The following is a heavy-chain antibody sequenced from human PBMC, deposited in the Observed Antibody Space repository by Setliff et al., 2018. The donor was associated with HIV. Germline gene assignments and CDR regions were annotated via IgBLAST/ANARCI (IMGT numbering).Heavy chain of an antibody. CDR2: IIPILDTT. V-gene: IGHV1-69*11. Sequence: SVKVSCKAAGGTFNNYVFSWVRKAPGRGLEWIGTIIPILDTTNYAQKFQDRVTITTDESTSTAYMELGSLTSEDTAVYYCARDLDEAVKDADNYVPLDLWGQGTLVTVSS. J-gene: IGHJ5*02. CDR1: GGTFNNYV. CDR3: ARDLDEAVKDADNYVPLDL. D-gene: IGHD3-16*01.